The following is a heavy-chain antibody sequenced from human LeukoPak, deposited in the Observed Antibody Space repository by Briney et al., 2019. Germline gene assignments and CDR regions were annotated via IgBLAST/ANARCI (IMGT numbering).Heavy chain of an antibody. D-gene: IGHD4-11*01. CDR1: GGSISSSSYY. V-gene: IGHV4-39*07. J-gene: IGHJ5*02. CDR3: VRAIAAYSNRFDP. CDR2: IYYSGST. Sequence: SETLFLTCTVSGGSISSSSYYWGWIRQPPGKGLEWIGSIYYSGSTYYNPSLKSRVTISVDTSKNQFSLKLSPVTAADTAVYYCVRAIAAYSNRFDPWGQGTLVTVSS.